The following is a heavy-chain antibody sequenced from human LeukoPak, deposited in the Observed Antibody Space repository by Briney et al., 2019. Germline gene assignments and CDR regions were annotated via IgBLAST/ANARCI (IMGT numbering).Heavy chain of an antibody. CDR2: IYYNGSP. Sequence: SETLSLTCTVSGGSITTSYWSWIRQPPGKGLEYIGYIYYNGSPNYSPSLKSRVTISLDTSKNQFSLRLTSVTAADTAIYYCARRSMRWMDVWGQGTTVIVSS. CDR3: ARRSMRWMDV. D-gene: IGHD4-23*01. J-gene: IGHJ6*02. V-gene: IGHV4-59*08. CDR1: GGSITTSY.